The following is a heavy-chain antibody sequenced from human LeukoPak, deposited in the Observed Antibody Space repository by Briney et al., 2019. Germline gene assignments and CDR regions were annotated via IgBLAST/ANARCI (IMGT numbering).Heavy chain of an antibody. Sequence: GGSLRLSCTASGFTLYSYLMSWVHQAPGRGLEWVANIKKDGSEENYLDSVKGRFTVSRDNAKNSLYLQMNSLRGEDTAVYYCARSNPNRNALDLWGQGTMVTISS. CDR2: IKKDGSEE. D-gene: IGHD1-14*01. V-gene: IGHV3-7*01. J-gene: IGHJ3*01. CDR3: ARSNPNRNALDL. CDR1: GFTLYSYL.